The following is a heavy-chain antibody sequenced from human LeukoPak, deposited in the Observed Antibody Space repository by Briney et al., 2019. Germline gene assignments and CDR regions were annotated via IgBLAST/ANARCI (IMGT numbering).Heavy chain of an antibody. D-gene: IGHD3-16*01. CDR3: ARDRGGDTQSGTDDYYFDY. CDR2: INPNSGGT. CDR1: GYTFTGYY. V-gene: IGHV1-2*02. Sequence: ASVKVSCKASGYTFTGYYMHWVRQAPGQGLEWMGWINPNSGGTNYAQKFQGRVTMTRDTPISKASLELSRLRSDDTAVYYCARDRGGDTQSGTDDYYFDYWGQGTLVTVSS. J-gene: IGHJ4*02.